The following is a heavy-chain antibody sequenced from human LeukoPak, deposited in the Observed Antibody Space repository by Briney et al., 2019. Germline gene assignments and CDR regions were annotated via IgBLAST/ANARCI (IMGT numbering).Heavy chain of an antibody. J-gene: IGHJ4*02. CDR3: ARDIYFDRTGYYYSDN. Sequence: GGSLRLSCAASGFTFSSYWMHWVRQAPGKGLVWVSRINSGGTGTIYADSVKGRFTISRDNAKNTLYLQMNSLRAEDTAVYYCARDIYFDRTGYYYSDNWGQGTLVTVSS. CDR1: GFTFSSYW. V-gene: IGHV3-74*01. D-gene: IGHD3-22*01. CDR2: INSGGTGT.